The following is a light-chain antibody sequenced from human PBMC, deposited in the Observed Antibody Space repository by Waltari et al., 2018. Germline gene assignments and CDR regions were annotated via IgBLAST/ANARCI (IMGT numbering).Light chain of an antibody. CDR2: AAS. CDR1: QGISNS. J-gene: IGKJ2*01. CDR3: QQYYSKPHT. Sequence: DIQMTQSPSSLSASVGDRVTITCRASQGISNSLAWYQQKPGKAPKLLLYAASRLEGGVPSRFSGSGSGMDYTLTISSLEPEDFATYYCQQYYSKPHTFGQGTKLEIK. V-gene: IGKV1-NL1*01.